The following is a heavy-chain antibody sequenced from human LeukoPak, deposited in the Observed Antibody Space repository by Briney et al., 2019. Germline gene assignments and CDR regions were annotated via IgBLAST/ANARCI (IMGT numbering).Heavy chain of an antibody. J-gene: IGHJ4*02. CDR2: ISHGGRTK. CDR1: GFNFDNFA. D-gene: IGHD5-24*01. Sequence: QTGKSLTLSCVVSGFNFDNFAMHWVRQPLCKGLEWVAVISHGGRTKYYADSMKGRITISRDNSKYTLFLQMNNLRSEDTAVYCARPSPPGDGYNPPDHWGQGTLVTVSS. CDR3: ARPSPPGDGYNPPDH. V-gene: IGHV3-30*04.